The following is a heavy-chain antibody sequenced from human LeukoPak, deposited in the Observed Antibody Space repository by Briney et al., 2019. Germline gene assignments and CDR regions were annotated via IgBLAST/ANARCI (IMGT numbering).Heavy chain of an antibody. CDR2: ISYDGGKK. J-gene: IGHJ4*02. CDR3: ARSGDWSDSQPFDY. Sequence: GGSLRLSCAASGFTFSSYAMHWVRQAPGKGLEWVAIISYDGGKKYYADSVKGRFTVSRDNSKNTVYLQMNSLRAEDMAVYYCARSGDWSDSQPFDYWGQGTLVTVSS. V-gene: IGHV3-30*04. D-gene: IGHD1-1*01. CDR1: GFTFSSYA.